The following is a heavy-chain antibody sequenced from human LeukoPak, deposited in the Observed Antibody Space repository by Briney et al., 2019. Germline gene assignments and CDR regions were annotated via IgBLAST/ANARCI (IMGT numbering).Heavy chain of an antibody. Sequence: SETLSLTFTVSGGSISSYYWSWIRQPPGKGLEWIGYIYYSGSTNYNPSLKSRVTISVDTSKNQFSLKLSSVTAADTAVYYCAITSGSGDSRRGAQNYWGQGTLVTVSS. J-gene: IGHJ4*02. CDR3: AITSGSGDSRRGAQNY. D-gene: IGHD3-22*01. CDR2: IYYSGST. CDR1: GGSISSYY. V-gene: IGHV4-59*12.